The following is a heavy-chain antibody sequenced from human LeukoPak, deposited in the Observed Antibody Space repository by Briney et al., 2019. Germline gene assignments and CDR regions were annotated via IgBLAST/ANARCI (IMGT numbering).Heavy chain of an antibody. CDR3: ARGVDSSGYYGIDY. D-gene: IGHD3-22*01. Sequence: GASVKVSCKASGYTFTGYYMHWVRQAPGQGLEWMGWINPNSGGTNYAQKFQGRVTMTRDTSISTAYMELSRLRSDDTAVYYCARGVDSSGYYGIDYWGQGTLVTVSS. CDR2: INPNSGGT. J-gene: IGHJ4*02. CDR1: GYTFTGYY. V-gene: IGHV1-2*02.